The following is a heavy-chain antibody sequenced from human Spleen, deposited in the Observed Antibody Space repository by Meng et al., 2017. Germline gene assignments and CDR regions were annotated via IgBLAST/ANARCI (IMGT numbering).Heavy chain of an antibody. J-gene: IGHJ3*02. Sequence: GGSLRLSCAASGFTFSSYSMNWVRQAPGKGLEWVSSISSSSSYIYYADSVKGRFTISRDNAKNSLYLQMNSLRAEDTAVYYCASLSGYSSGWRFDIWGQGTMVTVSS. V-gene: IGHV3-21*01. CDR3: ASLSGYSSGWRFDI. D-gene: IGHD6-19*01. CDR1: GFTFSSYS. CDR2: ISSSSSYI.